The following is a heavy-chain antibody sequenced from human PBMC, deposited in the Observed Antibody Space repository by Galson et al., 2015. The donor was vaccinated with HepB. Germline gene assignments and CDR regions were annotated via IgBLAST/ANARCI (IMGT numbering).Heavy chain of an antibody. J-gene: IGHJ4*02. V-gene: IGHV3-30-3*01. Sequence: SLRLSCAASGFTFSSYAMHWVRQAPGKGLEWVAVISYDGSNKYYADSMKGRFTISRDNSKNTLYLQMNSLRAEDTAVYYCARVKGEYYDFWSGNFDYWGQGTLVTVSS. CDR3: ARVKGEYYDFWSGNFDY. CDR1: GFTFSSYA. CDR2: ISYDGSNK. D-gene: IGHD3-3*01.